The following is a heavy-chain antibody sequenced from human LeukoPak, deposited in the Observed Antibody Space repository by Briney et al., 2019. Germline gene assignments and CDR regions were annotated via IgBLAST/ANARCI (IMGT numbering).Heavy chain of an antibody. D-gene: IGHD2-2*01. CDR3: ARVMFAHPFSSTRYYYYMDV. V-gene: IGHV4-59*01. CDR1: GGSISSYY. CDR2: IYYSGST. J-gene: IGHJ6*03. Sequence: MASETLSLTCTVSGGSISSYYWSWIRQPPGKGLEWIGYIYYSGSTNYNPSLKSRVTISVDTSKNQFSLKLSSVTAADTAVYYCARVMFAHPFSSTRYYYYMDVWGKGTTVTVS.